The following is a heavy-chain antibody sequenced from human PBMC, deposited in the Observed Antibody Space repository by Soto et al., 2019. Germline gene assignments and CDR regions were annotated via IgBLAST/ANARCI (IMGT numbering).Heavy chain of an antibody. CDR1: GYTFTSYD. V-gene: IGHV1-8*01. J-gene: IGHJ4*02. CDR2: MNPNSGNT. Sequence: ASVKVSCKASGYTFTSYDINWVRQATGQGLEWMGWMNPNSGNTGYAQKFQGRVTMTRNTSISTAYMELSSLRSEDTAVYYCARGGRYYDYIWGSYRPDYWGQGTLDTVSS. D-gene: IGHD3-16*02. CDR3: ARGGRYYDYIWGSYRPDY.